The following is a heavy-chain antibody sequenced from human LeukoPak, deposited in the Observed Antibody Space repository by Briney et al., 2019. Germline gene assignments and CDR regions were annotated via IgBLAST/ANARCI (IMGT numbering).Heavy chain of an antibody. Sequence: GGSLRLSCAASGFTFSSYAMHWVRQAPGMGLEWVAVISYDGSNKYYADSVKGRFTISRDNSKNTLYLQMNSLRAEDTAVYYCARGIRAKDPTLSLWGQGTLVTVSS. J-gene: IGHJ4*02. V-gene: IGHV3-30-3*01. CDR3: ARGIRAKDPTLSL. CDR2: ISYDGSNK. CDR1: GFTFSSYA. D-gene: IGHD3-16*02.